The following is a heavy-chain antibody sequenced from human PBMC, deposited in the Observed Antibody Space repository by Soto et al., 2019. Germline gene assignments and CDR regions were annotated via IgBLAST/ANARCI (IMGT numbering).Heavy chain of an antibody. V-gene: IGHV1-46*03. Sequence: KGPEWMGVINPAGSVTVYALKLQDRVTVTRDTSTSTVYMELNSLTSEDTAIYYCARDNSRTFSFLHGDKDIDSSGSCLESWGNGTTVTVSS. CDR2: INPAGSVT. D-gene: IGHD2-21*01. CDR3: ARDNSRTFSFLHGDKDIDSSGSCLES. J-gene: IGHJ6*04.